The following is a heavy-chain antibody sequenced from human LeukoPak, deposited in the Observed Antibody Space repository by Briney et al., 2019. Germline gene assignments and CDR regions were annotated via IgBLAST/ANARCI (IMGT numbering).Heavy chain of an antibody. Sequence: KPGASVKVSCKASGYTFTGYYMHWVRQAPGQGFEWMGRINPNSGGTNYAQIFQGRVAMTRDTSISTAFLELSRLTSDDTAVCYCASRWSTAVTATGDDFDYWGQGTLVTVSS. D-gene: IGHD2-21*02. J-gene: IGHJ4*02. CDR3: ASRWSTAVTATGDDFDY. V-gene: IGHV1-2*06. CDR2: INPNSGGT. CDR1: GYTFTGYY.